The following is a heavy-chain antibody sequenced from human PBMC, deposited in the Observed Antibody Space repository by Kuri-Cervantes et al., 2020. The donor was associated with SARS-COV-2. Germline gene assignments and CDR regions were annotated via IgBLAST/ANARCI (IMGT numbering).Heavy chain of an antibody. CDR2: ISSSGSTI. CDR1: GFTFSSYV. D-gene: IGHD2-8*02. V-gene: IGHV3-48*03. Sequence: GESLKISCAASGFTFSSYVMNWVRQAPGKGLEWVSYISSSGSTIYYADSVKGRFTISRDNAKNSLYLQMNSLRAEDTAVYYCARRYCTGGVCYRPEYYFDYWGQGTLVTVSS. CDR3: ARRYCTGGVCYRPEYYFDY. J-gene: IGHJ4*02.